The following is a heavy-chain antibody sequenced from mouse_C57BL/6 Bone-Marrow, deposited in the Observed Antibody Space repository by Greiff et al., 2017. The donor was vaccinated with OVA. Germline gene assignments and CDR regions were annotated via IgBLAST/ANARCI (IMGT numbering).Heavy chain of an antibody. J-gene: IGHJ3*01. Sequence: QVQLQQSGAELVKPGASVKISCKASGYTFTDYYINWVKQRPGQGLEWIGKIGPGSGSTYYNEKFKGKATLTSDKSSSTAYMQLSSLTSEDSAVSLCGRLVIYYDYDAAYWGQGTLVTDSA. CDR2: IGPGSGST. D-gene: IGHD2-4*01. CDR3: GRLVIYYDYDAAY. CDR1: GYTFTDYY. V-gene: IGHV1-77*01.